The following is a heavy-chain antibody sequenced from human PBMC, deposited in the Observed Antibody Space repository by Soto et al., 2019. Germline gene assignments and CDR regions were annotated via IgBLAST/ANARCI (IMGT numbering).Heavy chain of an antibody. CDR1: GFTFSDHY. Sequence: GWSLRLSCAASGFTFSDHYMDLVRQAPGKGLEWVGRTRNKANSYTTEYAAPVEGRFAISRDDSKNSLYLQMNSLKTEDTAVYYCARERDYCIGGSCYSGSYWFEPWGQGTLVTVSS. CDR3: ARERDYCIGGSCYSGSYWFEP. CDR2: TRNKANSYTT. J-gene: IGHJ5*02. D-gene: IGHD2-15*01. V-gene: IGHV3-72*01.